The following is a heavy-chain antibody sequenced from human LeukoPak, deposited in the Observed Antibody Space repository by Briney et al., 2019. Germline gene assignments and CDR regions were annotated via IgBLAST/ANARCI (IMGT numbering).Heavy chain of an antibody. V-gene: IGHV4-39*01. D-gene: IGHD6-19*01. CDR3: ARRDAYSSGWWNYYYYGMDV. CDR1: GGSISSSSYY. CDR2: IYYSGST. J-gene: IGHJ6*02. Sequence: PSETLSLTCNVSGGSISSSSYYWGWIRQPPGKGLEWIGSIYYSGSTYYNPSLKSRVTISVDTSKNQFSLKLSSVTAADTAVYYCARRDAYSSGWWNYYYYGMDVWGRGTTVTVSS.